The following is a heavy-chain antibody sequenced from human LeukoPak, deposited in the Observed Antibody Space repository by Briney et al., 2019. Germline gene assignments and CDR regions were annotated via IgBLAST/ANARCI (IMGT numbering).Heavy chain of an antibody. CDR2: ISYDGSNK. CDR1: GFTFSSYG. CDR3: AKEAGTGDGLTFDY. V-gene: IGHV3-30*18. Sequence: GGSLRLSCAASGFTFSSYGMHWVRRAPGKGLGWVGVISYDGSNKYYADSVKGRFTISRDNSKNTLYLQMNSLRAEDTAVYYCAKEAGTGDGLTFDYWGQGTLVTVSS. J-gene: IGHJ4*02. D-gene: IGHD7-27*01.